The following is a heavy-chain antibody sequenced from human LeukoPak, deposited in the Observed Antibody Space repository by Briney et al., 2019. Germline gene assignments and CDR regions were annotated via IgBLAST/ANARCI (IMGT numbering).Heavy chain of an antibody. V-gene: IGHV1-46*01. CDR2: INPSGGST. Sequence: GASVKVSCKASGYTFTSYYMHWVRQAPGQGLEWMGIINPSGGSTSYAQKFQGRVTMTRDTSTSTVYMELSSLRSEDTAVYYCARDLSVSGYRWENAFDIWGQGTMVTVS. CDR3: ARDLSVSGYRWENAFDI. J-gene: IGHJ3*02. CDR1: GYTFTSYY. D-gene: IGHD5-12*01.